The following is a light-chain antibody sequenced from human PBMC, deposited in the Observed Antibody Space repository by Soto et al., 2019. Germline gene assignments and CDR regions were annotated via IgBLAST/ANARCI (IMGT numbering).Light chain of an antibody. CDR2: DDS. CDR1: HIATKG. V-gene: IGLV3-21*02. Sequence: SYELTQPPSVSVAPGQTAMITCGGNHIATKGVHWYQQRPGQAPVLVVYDDSDRPSGIPERFSGSTSGNTATLTIGRVEAGDEADYYCQVWESNSDLPVVFGGGTKLTVL. J-gene: IGLJ2*01. CDR3: QVWESNSDLPVV.